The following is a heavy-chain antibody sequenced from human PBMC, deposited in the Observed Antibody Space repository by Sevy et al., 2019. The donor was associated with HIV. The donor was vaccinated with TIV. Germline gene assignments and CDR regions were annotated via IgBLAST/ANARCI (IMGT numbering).Heavy chain of an antibody. CDR2: IGSGFNI. CDR3: ATDQDWAFDN. D-gene: IGHD3-9*01. CDR1: GSTFSGHH. Sequence: GGSLRLSCELSGSTFSGHHLNWVRQAPGKGLEWVAYIGSGFNINYTHSVRGRFTISRDNARNSLFLQMDSLRAEDTAVYYCATDQDWAFDNWGQGTLVTVSS. J-gene: IGHJ4*02. V-gene: IGHV3-48*01.